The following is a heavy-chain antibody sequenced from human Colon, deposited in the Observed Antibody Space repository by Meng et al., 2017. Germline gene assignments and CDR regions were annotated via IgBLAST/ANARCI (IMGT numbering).Heavy chain of an antibody. J-gene: IGHJ4*02. CDR1: GFTFSSYA. V-gene: IGHV3-23*01. CDR3: ARYGSGRTTESDY. Sequence: GESLKISCAASGFTFSSYAMSWVRQAPGKGLEWVSAISGSGGSTYYADSVKGRFTISRDNSKNTLYLQMNSLRAEDTAVYYCARYGSGRTTESDYWGQGTLVTGYS. D-gene: IGHD3-10*01. CDR2: ISGSGGST.